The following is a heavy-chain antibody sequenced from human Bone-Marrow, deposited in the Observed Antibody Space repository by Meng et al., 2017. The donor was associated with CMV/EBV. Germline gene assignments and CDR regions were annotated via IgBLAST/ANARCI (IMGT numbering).Heavy chain of an antibody. CDR1: GGSISSGDYY. J-gene: IGHJ4*02. D-gene: IGHD3-16*01. CDR2: IYYSGST. CDR3: ARGSFGCFDH. V-gene: IGHV4-30-4*08. Sequence: LRLSCTVSGGSISSGDYYWSWIRQPPGKGLEWIGYIYYSGSTYYNPSLKSRVTISVDTSKIQFSLKLNSVTAADTAVYYCARGSFGCFDHWGQGMLVTVSS.